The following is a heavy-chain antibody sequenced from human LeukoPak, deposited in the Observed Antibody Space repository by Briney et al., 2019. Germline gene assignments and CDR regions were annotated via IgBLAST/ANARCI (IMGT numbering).Heavy chain of an antibody. CDR3: ARDAAYYYGSGSYRNGLDY. CDR2: IYTSGTT. J-gene: IGHJ4*02. Sequence: IPSETLSLTCTVSGGSINSYYWSWIRQPAGKGLEWIGRIYTSGTTNYNPSLKSRVTMSVDTSKNQFSLKLSSVTAADTAVYYCARDAAYYYGSGSYRNGLDYWGQGSLVTVSS. D-gene: IGHD3-10*01. V-gene: IGHV4-4*07. CDR1: GGSINSYY.